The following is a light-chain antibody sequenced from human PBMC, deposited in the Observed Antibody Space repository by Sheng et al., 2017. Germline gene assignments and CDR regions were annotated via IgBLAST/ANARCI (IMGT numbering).Light chain of an antibody. CDR3: QQYYSYPQT. V-gene: IGKV1-33*01. CDR1: QDISNY. J-gene: IGKJ1*01. Sequence: DIQMTQSPSSLSASVGDRVTITCQASQDISNYLNWCQQKPGKAPKLLIYDASNLETGVPSRFSGSGSGTDFTLTISCLQSEDFATYYCQQYYSYPQTFGQGTKVEIK. CDR2: DAS.